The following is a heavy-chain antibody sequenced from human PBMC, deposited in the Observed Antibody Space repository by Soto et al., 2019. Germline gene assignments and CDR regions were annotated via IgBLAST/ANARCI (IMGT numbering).Heavy chain of an antibody. CDR3: ARHQREGMDV. V-gene: IGHV5-10-1*01. D-gene: IGHD2-2*01. J-gene: IGHJ6*02. CDR2: IDPSDSYT. CDR1: GYIFTSYW. Sequence: GESLKISCKGSGYIFTSYWIRWLRQMPGKGLEWMGRIDPSDSYTNYSPSFQGHVTISADKSISTAYLQWSSLKASDTAMYYCARHQREGMDVWGQGTTVTVSS.